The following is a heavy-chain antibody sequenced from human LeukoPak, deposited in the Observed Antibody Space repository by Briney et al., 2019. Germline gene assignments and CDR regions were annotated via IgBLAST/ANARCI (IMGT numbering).Heavy chain of an antibody. D-gene: IGHD6-13*01. CDR2: ISSGGSGI. V-gene: IGHV3-48*01. Sequence: GGSLRLSCAASGFSFSSYSVNWVRQAPGKGLEWVSYISSGGSGIYYADSVEGRFTISRDNAKKSLFLQMNSLRAEDTAVYYCAAASAFSSSWRSWGQGTVVTVSS. CDR1: GFSFSSYS. J-gene: IGHJ5*02. CDR3: AAASAFSSSWRS.